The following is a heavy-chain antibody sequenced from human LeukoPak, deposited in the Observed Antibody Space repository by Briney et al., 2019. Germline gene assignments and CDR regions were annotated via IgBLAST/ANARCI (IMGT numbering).Heavy chain of an antibody. CDR2: IRPDGSDE. D-gene: IGHD1/OR15-1a*01. CDR1: GFTFSSYG. J-gene: IGHJ4*02. V-gene: IGHV3-7*01. Sequence: PGKSLRLSCAASGFTFSSYGMHWVRQAPGKGLEWVANIRPDGSDEYYVDSVKGRFTISRDNAKNSLYLQMNSLRAEDTAVYYCAREGTDYWGQGTLVTVSS. CDR3: AREGTDY.